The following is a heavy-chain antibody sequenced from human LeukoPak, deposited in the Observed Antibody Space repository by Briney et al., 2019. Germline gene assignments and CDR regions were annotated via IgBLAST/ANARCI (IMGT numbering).Heavy chain of an antibody. CDR3: ARGPQRGTMVRGVINY. D-gene: IGHD3-10*01. V-gene: IGHV3-30*03. CDR2: ISYDGSNK. J-gene: IGHJ4*02. Sequence: GGSLRLSCAASGFTFSSYGMNWVRQAPGKGLEWVAVISYDGSNKYSADSVRGRFTISRDISKNTLYLQMNSLRAEDTAVYYCARGPQRGTMVRGVINYWGQGTLVTVPS. CDR1: GFTFSSYG.